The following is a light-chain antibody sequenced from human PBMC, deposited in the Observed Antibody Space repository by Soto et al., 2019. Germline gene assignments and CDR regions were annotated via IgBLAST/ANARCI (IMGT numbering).Light chain of an antibody. CDR1: QSVRSN. CDR2: GTS. V-gene: IGKV3-15*01. CDR3: QQYNNWPPWT. J-gene: IGKJ1*01. Sequence: EIVMTQSPATLSVSPGERATLSCRASQSVRSNLAWYQQKPGQAPRLLIYGTSTRATGIPARFSGSGSGTEFTLTISSLQSEDFAVYYCQQYNNWPPWTVGQGNKVEIK.